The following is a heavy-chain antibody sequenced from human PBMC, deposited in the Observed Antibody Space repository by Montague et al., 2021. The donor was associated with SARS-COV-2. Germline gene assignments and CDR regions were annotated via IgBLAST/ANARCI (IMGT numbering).Heavy chain of an antibody. CDR3: ARDDIVLQGVTKGMDV. Sequence: SETLSLTCVVSGDSISSSNYYWGWIRQPPGKGLEWIGNMYYSGSTYYNPSLKSRVAISIDTSKNQFSLKLSSVTAADTAVYYCARDDIVLQGVTKGMDVWGQGTTVTVSS. J-gene: IGHJ6*02. CDR2: MYYSGST. CDR1: GDSISSSNYY. D-gene: IGHD3-10*01. V-gene: IGHV4-39*07.